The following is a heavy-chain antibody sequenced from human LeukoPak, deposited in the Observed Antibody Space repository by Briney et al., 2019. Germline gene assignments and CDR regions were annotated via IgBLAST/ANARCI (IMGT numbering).Heavy chain of an antibody. CDR2: IYPGDSDT. V-gene: IGHV5-51*01. J-gene: IGHJ4*02. CDR3: ARRDYGGNSYFDS. Sequence: GESLKISCKASGYSFTSYWIGWVRPMPGKGLEWMGIIYPGDSDTRYSPSFEGQVTISADKSTSTASVQWSSLKASDTAIYYCARRDYGGNSYFDSWGQGTLVTVSS. D-gene: IGHD4-23*01. CDR1: GYSFTSYW.